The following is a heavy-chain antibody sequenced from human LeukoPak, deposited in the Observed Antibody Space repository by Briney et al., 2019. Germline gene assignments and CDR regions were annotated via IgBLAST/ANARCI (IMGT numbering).Heavy chain of an antibody. CDR3: ARAVAAAGNWFDP. CDR1: GGSFSGYY. V-gene: IGHV4-34*01. CDR2: VNHSGST. D-gene: IGHD6-13*01. J-gene: IGHJ5*02. Sequence: PSETLSLTCAVYGGSFSGYYWSWIRQPPGKGLEWIGDVNHSGSTNYNPSLKSRVTISVDTSKNQFSLKLSSVTAADTAVYYCARAVAAAGNWFDPWGQGTLVTVSS.